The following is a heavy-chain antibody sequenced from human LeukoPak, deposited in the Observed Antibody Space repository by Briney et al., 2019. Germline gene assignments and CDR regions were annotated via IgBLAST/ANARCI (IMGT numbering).Heavy chain of an antibody. J-gene: IGHJ4*02. V-gene: IGHV3-33*01. CDR1: GFTFSSYG. CDR3: ARSGQSRTSVGANFDY. Sequence: PGRSLRLSCAASGFTFSSYGVHWVRQAPGKGLEWVAVIWYDGSNKYYADSVKGRFTISRDNSKNTLYLQMNSLRAEDTAVYYCARSGQSRTSVGANFDYWGQGTLVTVSS. D-gene: IGHD1-26*01. CDR2: IWYDGSNK.